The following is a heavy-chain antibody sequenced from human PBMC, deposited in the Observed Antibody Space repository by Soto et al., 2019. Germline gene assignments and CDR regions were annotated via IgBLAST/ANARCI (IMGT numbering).Heavy chain of an antibody. CDR2: IYSGGST. D-gene: IGHD1-26*01. CDR1: GFTVSSNY. V-gene: IGHV3-66*01. CDR3: ARESIVGATNTFDY. Sequence: EVQLVESGGGLVQPGESLRLSCAASGFTVSSNYMSWVRQAAGKGLEWVSIIYSGGSTYYADSVKGRFTISRDNSKNTLYLQMNSLRAEDTAVYYCARESIVGATNTFDYWGQGTLVTVSS. J-gene: IGHJ4*02.